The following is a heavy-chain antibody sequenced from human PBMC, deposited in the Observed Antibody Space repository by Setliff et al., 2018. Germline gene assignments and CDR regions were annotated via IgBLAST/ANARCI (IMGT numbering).Heavy chain of an antibody. CDR1: GGSISSGNYY. D-gene: IGHD2-8*02. V-gene: IGHV4-61*05. CDR2: ISYSGST. CDR3: ARAPQYTNYWYALSWFDP. J-gene: IGHJ5*02. Sequence: PSETLSLTCRVSGGSISSGNYYWGWIRQPPGKGLEWIGYISYSGSTNYNPSLKSRVTISVDTSKNQFSLKLSSVTAADTAVYYCARAPQYTNYWYALSWFDPWGQGTLVTVSS.